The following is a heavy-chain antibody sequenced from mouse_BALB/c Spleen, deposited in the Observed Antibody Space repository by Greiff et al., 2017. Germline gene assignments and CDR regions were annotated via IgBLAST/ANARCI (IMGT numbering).Heavy chain of an antibody. Sequence: EVMLVESGGGLVQPGGSLKLSCAASGFTFSSYTMSWVRQTPEKRLEWVAYISNGGGSTYYPDTVKGRFTISRDNAKNTLYLQMSSLKSEDTAMYYCARHNYGGDFDYWGQGTTLTVSS. CDR1: GFTFSSYT. CDR3: ARHNYGGDFDY. J-gene: IGHJ2*01. D-gene: IGHD2-4*01. V-gene: IGHV5-12-2*01. CDR2: ISNGGGST.